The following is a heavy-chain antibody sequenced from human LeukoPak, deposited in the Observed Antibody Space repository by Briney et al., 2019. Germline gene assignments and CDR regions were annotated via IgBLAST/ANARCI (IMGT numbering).Heavy chain of an antibody. CDR2: ISGSGGST. D-gene: IGHD3-3*01. CDR1: GFTFSSYA. CDR3: AKEGSMLPYYDFWGGYYNNWFDP. J-gene: IGHJ5*02. V-gene: IGHV3-23*01. Sequence: PGGSLRLSCAASGFTFSSYAMSWVRQAPGKGLEWVSAISGSGGSTYYADSVKGRFTISRDNSKNTLYLQMNSLRAEDTAVYYCAKEGSMLPYYDFWGGYYNNWFDPWGQGTLVTVSS.